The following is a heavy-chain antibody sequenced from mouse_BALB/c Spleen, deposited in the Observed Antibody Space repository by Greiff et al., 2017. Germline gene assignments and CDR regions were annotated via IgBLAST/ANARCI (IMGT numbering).Heavy chain of an antibody. CDR2: IWAGGST. D-gene: IGHD2-2*01. CDR1: GFSLTSYG. V-gene: IGHV2-9*02. Sequence: VQLQQSGPGLVAPSQSLSITCTVSGFSLTSYGVHWVRQPPGKGLEWLGVIWAGGSTNYNSALMSRLSISKDNSKSQVFLKMNSLQTDDTAMYYCAREGYDAWFAYWGQGTLVTVSA. J-gene: IGHJ3*01. CDR3: AREGYDAWFAY.